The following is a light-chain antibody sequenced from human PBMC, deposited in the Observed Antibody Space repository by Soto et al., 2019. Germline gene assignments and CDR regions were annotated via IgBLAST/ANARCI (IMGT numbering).Light chain of an antibody. J-gene: IGKJ3*01. CDR1: QDIKTY. CDR3: QQLHNYPPFT. CDR2: GAF. V-gene: IGKV1-9*01. Sequence: IQLTQSPSSLSASIGDRVSITCRASQDIKTYVAWYQQKPGKAPKLLIYGAFTLQSGVPSRFNGSGSVTDFTITISRLQTEDFATYYCQQLHNYPPFTFGPGTTVDLE.